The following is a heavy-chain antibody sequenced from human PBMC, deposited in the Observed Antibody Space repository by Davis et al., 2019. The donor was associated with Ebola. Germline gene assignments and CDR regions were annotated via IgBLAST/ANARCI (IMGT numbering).Heavy chain of an antibody. CDR3: ARGFTYSSSWYGVRGMDV. J-gene: IGHJ6*04. V-gene: IGHV4-31*03. D-gene: IGHD6-13*01. CDR1: GGSISSVGYF. Sequence: SETLSLTCTVSGGSISSVGYFWSWIRQHPGKGLEWIGYIYYGGSTYYNPSLKSRVTISVDTSKNQFSLKLSSVTAADTAVYYCARGFTYSSSWYGVRGMDVWGKGTTVTVSS. CDR2: IYYGGST.